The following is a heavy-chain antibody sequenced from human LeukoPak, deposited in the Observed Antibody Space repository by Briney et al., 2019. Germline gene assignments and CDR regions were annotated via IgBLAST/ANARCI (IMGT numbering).Heavy chain of an antibody. CDR1: GDSVSSNCAA. J-gene: IGHJ4*02. Sequence: SQTLSLTCAISGDSVSSNCAAWNWIRQSPSRGLEWLGRTYYRSRWYNDYAVSVKSRITINPDTSKNQFSLQLNSLTPEDTAVYYCAREGPTGDLFDYWGQGTLVTVSS. CDR2: TYYRSRWYN. V-gene: IGHV6-1*01. D-gene: IGHD7-27*01. CDR3: AREGPTGDLFDY.